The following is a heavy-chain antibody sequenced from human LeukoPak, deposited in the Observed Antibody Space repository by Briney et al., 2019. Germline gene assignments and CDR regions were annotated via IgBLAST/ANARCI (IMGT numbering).Heavy chain of an antibody. Sequence: KSSETLSLTCSVSGGSVSNYYWSWIRQPPGKGREGIGYVYYTGSTNYHPSLKSRVTMFEDKSKTQFSLRLYSVTVADTAVYYCARHFAYSSSSYFDYWGQGSLVTVSS. V-gene: IGHV4-59*08. CDR3: ARHFAYSSSSYFDY. J-gene: IGHJ4*02. CDR2: VYYTGST. CDR1: GGSVSNYY. D-gene: IGHD6-6*01.